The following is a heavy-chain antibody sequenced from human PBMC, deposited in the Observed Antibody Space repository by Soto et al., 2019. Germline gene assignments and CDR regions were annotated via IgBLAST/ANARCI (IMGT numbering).Heavy chain of an antibody. CDR2: TYYRSKWYN. V-gene: IGHV6-1*01. CDR3: ARDLSGYLNY. CDR1: GDSVSSNSAA. Sequence: SQTLSVTCAITGDSVSSNSAAWNWIRQSPSRGLEWLGRTYYRSKWYNDYAVSVRGRITITPDTSMNQFSLQLDSVTPEDTAVYYCARDLSGYLNYWGQGTLVTVSS. D-gene: IGHD3-22*01. J-gene: IGHJ4*02.